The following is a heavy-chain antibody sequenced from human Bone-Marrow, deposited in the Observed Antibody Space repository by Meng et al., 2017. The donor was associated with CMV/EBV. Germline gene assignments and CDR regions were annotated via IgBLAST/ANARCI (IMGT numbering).Heavy chain of an antibody. CDR3: ASRGEDIVVVPAGN. J-gene: IGHJ4*02. CDR1: GGSISSYY. CDR2: IYYSGST. V-gene: IGHV4-59*12. D-gene: IGHD2-2*01. Sequence: ESLKISCTVSGGSISSYYWSWIRQPPGKGLGWIGYIYYSGSTNYNPSLKSRVTISVDTSKNQFSLKLSSVTAADTAVYYCASRGEDIVVVPAGNWGQGTLVTVSS.